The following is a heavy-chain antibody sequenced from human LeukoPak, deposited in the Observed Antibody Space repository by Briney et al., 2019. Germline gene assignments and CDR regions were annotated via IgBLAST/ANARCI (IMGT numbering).Heavy chain of an antibody. Sequence: ASVKVSCKASGYTFTSYAIHWVRQAPGQRLEWMGWISAGNGNTKYSQNFQGRVTFISNTSATTAFMELSSLRSEDAAVYYCARAADSSSWSYYYYYGMDVWGQGTTVTVSS. V-gene: IGHV1-3*01. J-gene: IGHJ6*02. D-gene: IGHD6-13*01. CDR2: ISAGNGNT. CDR1: GYTFTSYA. CDR3: ARAADSSSWSYYYYYGMDV.